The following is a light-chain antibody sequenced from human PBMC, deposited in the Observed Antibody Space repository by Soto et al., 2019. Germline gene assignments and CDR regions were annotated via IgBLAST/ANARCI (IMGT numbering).Light chain of an antibody. CDR1: QSISNY. CDR2: AAS. J-gene: IGKJ4*01. CDR3: QQLRMYPST. V-gene: IGKV1-39*01. Sequence: DIQMTQSPSSLSASVGARVTITCRASQSISNYLNWYQQKPGKAPKLLIYAASSLQSGVPSRFSGSGSGTDFALTITSLQAEDFATYYCQQLRMYPSTFGGGTKVDIK.